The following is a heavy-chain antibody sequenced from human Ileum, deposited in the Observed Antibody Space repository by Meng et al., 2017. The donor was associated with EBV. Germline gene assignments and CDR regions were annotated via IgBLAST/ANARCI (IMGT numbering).Heavy chain of an antibody. CDR2: IFHSGSA. CDR1: GGSFKTDSY. J-gene: IGHJ4*02. Sequence: QLHLQGSGPGLVRPSETLSLPCTVSGGSFKTDSYWGWLRKPPGKGLEWIGSIFHSGSAYYNPSLKSRVSISVHTSENYFSLNLRSVTAADTAVYYCARAPSTSSTRTFDYWGQGTLVTVSS. D-gene: IGHD5/OR15-5a*01. V-gene: IGHV4-38-2*02. CDR3: ARAPSTSSTRTFDY.